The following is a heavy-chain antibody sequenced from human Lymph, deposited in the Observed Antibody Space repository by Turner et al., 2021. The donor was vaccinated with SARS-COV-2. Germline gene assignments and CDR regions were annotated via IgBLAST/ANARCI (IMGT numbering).Heavy chain of an antibody. V-gene: IGHV4-59*08. Sequence: QVQLQESGPALVKPSETLSLTCTVSGGPISSYYWSWIRQPPGKGLGWIGYIYYSGRTNYNPSLKSRVTISVDTSKNQCSRRLSSVTAADTAVYYCARGFDYWGQGTLVTVSS. CDR2: IYYSGRT. J-gene: IGHJ4*02. CDR3: ARGFDY. CDR1: GGPISSYY.